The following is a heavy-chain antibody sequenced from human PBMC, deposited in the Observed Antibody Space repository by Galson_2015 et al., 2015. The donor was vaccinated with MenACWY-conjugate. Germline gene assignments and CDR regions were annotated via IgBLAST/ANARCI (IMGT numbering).Heavy chain of an antibody. V-gene: IGHV3-23*01. CDR1: GFTFSSYA. D-gene: IGHD3-10*01. J-gene: IGHJ4*02. Sequence: SLRLSCAASGFTFSSYAMSWVRQAPGKGLEWVSAISGSGGSTYYADSVKGRFTISRDNSKNTLYLQMNSLRAEDTAVYYCAKVRSITMVRGVLFDYWGQGTLVTVSS. CDR2: ISGSGGST. CDR3: AKVRSITMVRGVLFDY.